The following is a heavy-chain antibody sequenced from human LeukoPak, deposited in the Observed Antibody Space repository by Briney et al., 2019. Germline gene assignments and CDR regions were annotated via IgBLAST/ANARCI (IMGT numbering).Heavy chain of an antibody. Sequence: ASVKVSCKVSGYTLTELSMHWVRQAPGKGLEWMGGFDPEDGETIYAQKFQGRVTMTEDTSTDTAYMELSSLRSEDTAVYYCARVIGSGSYWVSDWFDPWGQGTLVTVSS. D-gene: IGHD1-26*01. CDR3: ARVIGSGSYWVSDWFDP. V-gene: IGHV1-24*01. CDR1: GYTLTELS. J-gene: IGHJ5*02. CDR2: FDPEDGET.